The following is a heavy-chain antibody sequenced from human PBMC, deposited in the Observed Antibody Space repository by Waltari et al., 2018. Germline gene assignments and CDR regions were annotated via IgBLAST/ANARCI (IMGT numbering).Heavy chain of an antibody. CDR1: GFTFSSYA. D-gene: IGHD3-9*01. V-gene: IGHV3-23*01. J-gene: IGHJ4*02. CDR2: ISGSGGST. CDR3: AKAQTYYDILTGYYPGPFDY. Sequence: EVQLLESGGGLVQPGGSLRLSCAASGFTFSSYAMSWVRQAPGKGLAWVSAISGSGGSTYYADSVKGRFTISRDNSKNTLYLQMNSLRAEDTAVYYCAKAQTYYDILTGYYPGPFDYWGQGTLVTVSS.